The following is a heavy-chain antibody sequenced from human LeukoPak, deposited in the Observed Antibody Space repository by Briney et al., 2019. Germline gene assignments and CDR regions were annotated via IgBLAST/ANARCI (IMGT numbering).Heavy chain of an antibody. CDR3: AKDSGPYSSASDY. CDR1: GFTFSSYG. D-gene: IGHD6-25*01. Sequence: GRSLRLSCAASGFTFSSYGMHWVRQAPGKGLEWVAVISYDGSNKYYADSVKGRFTISRDNSKNTLYLQMNSLRAEDTAVYHCAKDSGPYSSASDYWGQGTLVTVSS. J-gene: IGHJ4*02. CDR2: ISYDGSNK. V-gene: IGHV3-30*18.